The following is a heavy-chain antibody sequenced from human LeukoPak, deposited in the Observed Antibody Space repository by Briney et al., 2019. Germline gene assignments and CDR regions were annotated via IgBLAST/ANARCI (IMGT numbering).Heavy chain of an antibody. CDR1: GFTFSSYS. D-gene: IGHD3-10*01. Sequence: GGSLRLSCAASGFTFSSYSMNWVRQAPGKGLEWVSSISSSSSYIYYADSVKGRFTISRDNAKNSLYLQMNSLRAEDTAVYYCARAMVRGVNWFDPWGQGTLVTVSS. CDR2: ISSSSSYI. CDR3: ARAMVRGVNWFDP. J-gene: IGHJ5*02. V-gene: IGHV3-21*01.